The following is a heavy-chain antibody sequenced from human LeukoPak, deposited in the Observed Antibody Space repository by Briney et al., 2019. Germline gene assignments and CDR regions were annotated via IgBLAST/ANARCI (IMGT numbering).Heavy chain of an antibody. Sequence: SQTLSLTCTVSGGSISSGGYYWSWLRQHPGTGLEWIGYIYYSGSTYYNPSLKSRVTISVDTSKNQFSLKLSSVTAADTAVYYCARDRVITFGGVIDPWAFDYWGQGTLVTVSS. CDR2: IYYSGST. CDR3: ARDRVITFGGVIDPWAFDY. CDR1: GGSISSGGYY. J-gene: IGHJ4*02. V-gene: IGHV4-31*03. D-gene: IGHD3-16*02.